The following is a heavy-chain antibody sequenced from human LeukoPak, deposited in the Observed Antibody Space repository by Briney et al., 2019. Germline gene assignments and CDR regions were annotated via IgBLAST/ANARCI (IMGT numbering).Heavy chain of an antibody. CDR2: IKEDGSER. J-gene: IGHJ4*02. Sequence: HPGGSLRLSCEGSAFIFSGHWMNWVRQTPGKGLEWVASIKEDGSERQYVDSVKGRFSISRDNTKGSLFLQLNSLRAEDTAVYYCAKDISPNGWFGELLSDYWGQGTLVTVSS. D-gene: IGHD3-10*01. V-gene: IGHV3-7*03. CDR3: AKDISPNGWFGELLSDY. CDR1: AFIFSGHW.